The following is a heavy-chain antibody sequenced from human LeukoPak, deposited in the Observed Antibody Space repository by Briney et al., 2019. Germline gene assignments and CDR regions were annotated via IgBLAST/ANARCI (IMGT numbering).Heavy chain of an antibody. CDR2: ISSSGSTI. CDR3: ARDLNYYDSSGYY. J-gene: IGHJ4*02. CDR1: GFTFSDYY. V-gene: IGHV3-11*01. Sequence: GGSLRLSCAASGFTFSDYYMSWIRQAPGKGLEWVSYISSSGSTIYYADPVKGRFTISRDNAKNSLYLQMNSLRAEDTAVYYCARDLNYYDSSGYYWGQGTLVTVSS. D-gene: IGHD3-22*01.